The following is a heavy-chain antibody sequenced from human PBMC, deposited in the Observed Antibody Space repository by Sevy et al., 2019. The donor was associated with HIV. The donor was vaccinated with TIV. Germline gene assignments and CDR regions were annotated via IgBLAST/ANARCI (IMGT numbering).Heavy chain of an antibody. J-gene: IGHJ5*02. Sequence: GVSLRLSCSASGFTFSNYAMPWVRQAPGKGLEYVSGLSSDNAGSTYYADSVNGRFTISRDNSKNTLYLQMSSLRTEDTAVYYCVKDRIETILWSKGDWFDPWGQGTLVTVSS. CDR1: GFTFSNYA. CDR2: LSSDNAGST. CDR3: VKDRIETILWSKGDWFDP. V-gene: IGHV3-64D*06. D-gene: IGHD3-9*01.